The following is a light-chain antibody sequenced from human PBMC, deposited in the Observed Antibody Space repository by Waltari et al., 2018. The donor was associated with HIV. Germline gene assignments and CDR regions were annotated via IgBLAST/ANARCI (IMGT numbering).Light chain of an antibody. CDR1: DMPDPY. CDR3: QSADSDNTYNWV. J-gene: IGLJ3*02. CDR2: KGT. Sequence: SQLTQPPSVSVSPGQTAKITCPGDDMPDPYVYCYQQKPGQAPVLVMYKGTERPSGIPERFSGSMSGTTVTLTIMGVQPEDEADYYCQSADSDNTYNWVFGGGTKLTVL. V-gene: IGLV3-25*03.